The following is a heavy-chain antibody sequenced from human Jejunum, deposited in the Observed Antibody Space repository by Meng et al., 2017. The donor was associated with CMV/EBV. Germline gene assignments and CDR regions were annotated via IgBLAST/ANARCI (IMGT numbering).Heavy chain of an antibody. CDR3: ARYRDSSSYFDH. V-gene: IGHV5-51*01. J-gene: IGHJ4*02. D-gene: IGHD5-12*01. CDR1: GYSFTSAW. Sequence: AFGYSFTSAWIVWVRQLPGKGLEWMGLIYPGDSNTPSPHYFPGHVTISVDKSIATAYLQWSSLKASDTAMYYCARYRDSSSYFDHWGQATLVTVSS. CDR2: IYPGDSNT.